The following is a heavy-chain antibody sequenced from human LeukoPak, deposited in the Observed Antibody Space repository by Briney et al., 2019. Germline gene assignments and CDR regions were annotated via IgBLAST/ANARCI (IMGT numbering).Heavy chain of an antibody. CDR2: ISSSGSTI. CDR3: AGAHDYGSGSYFDY. J-gene: IGHJ4*02. CDR1: GFTFRDYY. D-gene: IGHD3-10*01. V-gene: IGHV3-11*01. Sequence: EAGGSLRLSCAASGFTFRDYYMSWIRQAPGKGLEWVSYISSSGSTIYYADSVKGRSTISRGNAKNSLYLQMNSLRAEDTAVYYCAGAHDYGSGSYFDYWGQGTLVTVSS.